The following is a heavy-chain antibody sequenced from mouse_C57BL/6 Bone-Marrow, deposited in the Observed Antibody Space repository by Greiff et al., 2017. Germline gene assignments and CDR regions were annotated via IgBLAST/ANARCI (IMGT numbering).Heavy chain of an antibody. D-gene: IGHD1-1*01. Sequence: EVMLVESGGGLVKPGGSLKLSCAASGFTFSSYAMSWVRQTPEKRLEWVATISDGGSYTYYPDNVKGRFTISRDNAKNNLYLQMSHLKSEDTAMYYCASSLFYYAMDYWGQGTSVTVSS. CDR1: GFTFSSYA. J-gene: IGHJ4*01. V-gene: IGHV5-4*03. CDR3: ASSLFYYAMDY. CDR2: ISDGGSYT.